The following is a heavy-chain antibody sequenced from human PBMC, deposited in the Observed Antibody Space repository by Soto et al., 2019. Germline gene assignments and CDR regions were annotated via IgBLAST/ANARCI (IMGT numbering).Heavy chain of an antibody. D-gene: IGHD2-2*01. J-gene: IGHJ4*02. Sequence: EVQLVESGGGLVTPGGSLRVSCAASGFTFREAWMNCVRQAPGKGLEWAGRIKSRTDGGTIEYATPVKGILIISRDDSNNTLYLQMDRLKTEDTAVYYCWGYAYWCPGTLVTVSS. V-gene: IGHV3-15*07. CDR3: WGYAY. CDR1: GFTFREAW. CDR2: IKSRTDGGTI.